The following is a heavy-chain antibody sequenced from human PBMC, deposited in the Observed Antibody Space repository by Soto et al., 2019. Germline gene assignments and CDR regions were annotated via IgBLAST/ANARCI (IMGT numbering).Heavy chain of an antibody. CDR2: IYPGDSDT. CDR1: GYSFTSYW. D-gene: IGHD4-17*01. V-gene: IGHV5-51*01. J-gene: IGHJ6*02. CDR3: ASHRYATYGGNPDYGLDV. Sequence: PGESLKISCKGSGYSFTSYWIGWVRQMPGKGLEWMGIIYPGDSDTRYSPSFQGQVAISADKSISTAYLQWSSLKASDTAMYYCASHRYATYGGNPDYGLDVWGQGTTV.